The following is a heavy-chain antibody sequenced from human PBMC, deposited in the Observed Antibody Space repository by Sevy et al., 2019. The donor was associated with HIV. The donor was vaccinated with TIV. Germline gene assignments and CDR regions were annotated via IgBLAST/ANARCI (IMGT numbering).Heavy chain of an antibody. Sequence: SETLSLTCAVYGGSFSGYYWSWTRQPPGKGLEWIGEINHSGSTNYNPSLKSRVTISLDTSKNQFSLKLSSVTAADTAVYYCARHCGGDCSHAFDIWGQGTMVTVSS. CDR1: GGSFSGYY. J-gene: IGHJ3*02. D-gene: IGHD2-21*02. CDR3: ARHCGGDCSHAFDI. V-gene: IGHV4-34*01. CDR2: INHSGST.